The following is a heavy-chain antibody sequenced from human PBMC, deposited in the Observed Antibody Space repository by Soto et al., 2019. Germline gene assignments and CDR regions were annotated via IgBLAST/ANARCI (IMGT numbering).Heavy chain of an antibody. J-gene: IGHJ5*02. CDR1: GFTFSSYG. D-gene: IGHD4-17*01. V-gene: IGHV3-30*18. CDR3: AKDLAEMTTYSIHWFDP. CDR2: ISYDGSNK. Sequence: GGSLRLSCAASGFTFSSYGMHWVRQAPGKGLEWVAVISYDGSNKYYADSVKGRFTISRDNSKNTLYLQMNSLRAEDTAVYYCAKDLAEMTTYSIHWFDPWGQGTLVTVSS.